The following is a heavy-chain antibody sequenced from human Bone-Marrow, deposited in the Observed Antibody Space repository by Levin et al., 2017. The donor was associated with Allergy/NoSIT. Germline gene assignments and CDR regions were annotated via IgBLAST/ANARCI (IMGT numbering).Heavy chain of an antibody. Sequence: LSLTCAASGFTFSRSGMHWVRQAPGKGLEWVAVIWYDASNKYYADSVKGRFTVSRDNSKNTLYLQMNGLRAEDTAVYYCASFTTTVTTPLAFDVWGQGTMVTVSS. CDR3: ASFTTTVTTPLAFDV. D-gene: IGHD4-17*01. V-gene: IGHV3-33*01. CDR2: IWYDASNK. CDR1: GFTFSRSG. J-gene: IGHJ3*01.